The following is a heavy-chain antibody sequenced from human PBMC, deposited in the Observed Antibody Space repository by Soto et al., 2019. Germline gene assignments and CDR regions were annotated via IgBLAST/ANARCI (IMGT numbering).Heavy chain of an antibody. CDR1: GFSLTTSGVG. CDR3: AHRVLRTVFGLVTTTAIYFVF. D-gene: IGHD3-3*01. CDR2: IYWDDDK. V-gene: IGHV2-5*02. J-gene: IGHJ4*02. Sequence: QITLNESGPTVVRPTETLTLTCRFSGFSLTTSGVGVGWIRQSPGKAPEWLAPIYWDDDKRYSASLKSRLTVTKDTSNNQVVLTVSDLDPTDTATYYCAHRVLRTVFGLVTTTAIYFVFWGQGTPVAVSS.